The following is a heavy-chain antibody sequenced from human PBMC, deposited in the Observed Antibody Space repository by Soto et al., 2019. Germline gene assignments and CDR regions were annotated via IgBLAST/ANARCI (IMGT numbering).Heavy chain of an antibody. J-gene: IGHJ2*01. D-gene: IGHD2-15*01. Sequence: QVQLVQSGAEVKKPGASVKVSCKASGYTFTSYAMHWVRQAPGQRLEWMGWINAGNGNTKYSQKFQGRVTITRDTSASTAYMELSSLRSEDTAVYYCARDSPRPTLRIDWYFDLWGRGTLVTVSS. CDR3: ARDSPRPTLRIDWYFDL. V-gene: IGHV1-3*01. CDR1: GYTFTSYA. CDR2: INAGNGNT.